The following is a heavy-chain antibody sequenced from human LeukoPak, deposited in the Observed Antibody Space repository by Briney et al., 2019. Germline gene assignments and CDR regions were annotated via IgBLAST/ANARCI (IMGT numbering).Heavy chain of an antibody. J-gene: IGHJ5*02. CDR1: GGSFSGYY. D-gene: IGHD2-15*01. CDR2: INHSAST. Sequence: SETLSLTCAVYGGSFSGYYWSWIRQPPGKGLEWIGEINHSASTNYNPSLKSRVTISVDTSKNQFSLKLSSVTAADTAVYYCARGRYCSGGSCLGGKWFDPWGQGTLVTVSS. CDR3: ARGRYCSGGSCLGGKWFDP. V-gene: IGHV4-34*01.